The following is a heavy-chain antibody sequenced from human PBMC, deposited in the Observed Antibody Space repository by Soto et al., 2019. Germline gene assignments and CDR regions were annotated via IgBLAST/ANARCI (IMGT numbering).Heavy chain of an antibody. CDR1: GGSFSGYY. J-gene: IGHJ4*02. D-gene: IGHD3-22*01. V-gene: IGHV4-34*01. CDR3: VGSSGYYTYYFDY. Sequence: SETLSLTCAVYGGSFSGYYWSWIRQPPGKGLEWIGEINHSGSTNYNPSLKSRVTISVDTSKNQFSLKLSSVTAADTAVDYCVGSSGYYTYYFDYWGQGTLVTVSS. CDR2: INHSGST.